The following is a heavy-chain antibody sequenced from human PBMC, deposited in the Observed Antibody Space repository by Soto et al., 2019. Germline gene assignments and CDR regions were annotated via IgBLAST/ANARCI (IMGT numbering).Heavy chain of an antibody. D-gene: IGHD1-26*01. J-gene: IGHJ5*02. Sequence: QLQLQESGSGLVKPSETLSLTCTVSGGSISSSSYYWGWIRQPPGKGLGWIGSIYYSGSTYYNPSLKSRVTISVDTSKNHFSLKLSSVTAADTAVYYCATQEVGGSYVYTFDPWGQGTLVTVSS. CDR2: IYYSGST. CDR3: ATQEVGGSYVYTFDP. CDR1: GGSISSSSYY. V-gene: IGHV4-39*02.